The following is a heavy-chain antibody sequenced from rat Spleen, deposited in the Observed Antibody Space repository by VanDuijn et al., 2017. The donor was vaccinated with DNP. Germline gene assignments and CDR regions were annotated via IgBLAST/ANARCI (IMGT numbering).Heavy chain of an antibody. Sequence: EVQLVESGGDLVQPGRSLKLSCVASGFTFNNYWMTWIRQTPGKGLEWIASINTDGDSTYYLDSVKGRFTISRDNAENTVYLQMNSLRSEDMATYYCARPDYYDGSYPHYWGQGVMVTVSS. D-gene: IGHD1-12*02. J-gene: IGHJ2*01. V-gene: IGHV5-31*01. CDR1: GFTFNNYW. CDR3: ARPDYYDGSYPHY. CDR2: INTDGDST.